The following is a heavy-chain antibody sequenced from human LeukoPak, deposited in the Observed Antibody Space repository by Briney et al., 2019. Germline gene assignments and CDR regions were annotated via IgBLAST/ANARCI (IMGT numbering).Heavy chain of an antibody. CDR1: GFTFSSYW. D-gene: IGHD3-16*02. V-gene: IGHV3-23*01. Sequence: GGSLRLSCAASGFTFSSYWMSWVRQAPGKGLEWVSAISGSGGSTYYADSVKGRFTISRDNSKNTLYLQMNSLRAEDTAVYYCATWGYDYVWGSYRNDAFDIWGQGTMVTVSS. CDR2: ISGSGGST. J-gene: IGHJ3*02. CDR3: ATWGYDYVWGSYRNDAFDI.